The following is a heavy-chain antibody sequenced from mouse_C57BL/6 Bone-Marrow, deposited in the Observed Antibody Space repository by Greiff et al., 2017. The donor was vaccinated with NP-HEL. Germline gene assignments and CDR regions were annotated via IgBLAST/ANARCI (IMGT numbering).Heavy chain of an antibody. D-gene: IGHD1-1*01. J-gene: IGHJ4*01. CDR3: AREEIIITTVVATRYYAMDY. Sequence: VQLQQSGPELVKPGASVKISCKASGYTFTDYYMNWVKQSHGKSLEWIGDINPNNGGTSYNQKFKGKATLTVDKSSSTAYMELRSLTSEDSAVYYCAREEIIITTVVATRYYAMDYWGQGTSVTVSS. CDR1: GYTFTDYY. CDR2: INPNNGGT. V-gene: IGHV1-26*01.